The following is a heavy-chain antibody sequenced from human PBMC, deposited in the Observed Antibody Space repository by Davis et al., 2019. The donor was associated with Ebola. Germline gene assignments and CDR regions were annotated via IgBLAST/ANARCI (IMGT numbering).Heavy chain of an antibody. CDR1: GFTFSGSA. CDR2: LRSKANSYAT. CDR3: TSASGSYDY. D-gene: IGHD1-26*01. J-gene: IGHJ4*02. V-gene: IGHV3-73*01. Sequence: GGSLRLSCAASGFTFSGSAMHWVRQASGQGLEWVGGLRSKANSYATAYAASVKGRFTISRDDSKNTAYLQMNSLKTEDTAVYYCTSASGSYDYWGQGTLVTVSS.